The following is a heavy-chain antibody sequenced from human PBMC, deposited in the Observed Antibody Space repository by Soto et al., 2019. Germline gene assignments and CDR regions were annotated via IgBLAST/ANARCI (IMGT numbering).Heavy chain of an antibody. CDR3: AIDLFYYDSSTFDY. Sequence: GASVKVSCKASGYTFTSYGISWVRQAPGQGLEWMGWISAYSGNTNYAQKLQGRATMTTDTSTSTAYMELRSLRSDDTAVYYCAIDLFYYDSSTFDYWGQGTLVTVSS. D-gene: IGHD3-22*01. CDR1: GYTFTSYG. V-gene: IGHV1-18*01. J-gene: IGHJ4*02. CDR2: ISAYSGNT.